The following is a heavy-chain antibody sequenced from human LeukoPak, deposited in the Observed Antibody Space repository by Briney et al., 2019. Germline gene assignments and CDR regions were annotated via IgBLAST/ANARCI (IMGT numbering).Heavy chain of an antibody. CDR2: IYPGDSDT. D-gene: IGHD5-12*01. CDR1: GYSFTSYW. V-gene: IGHV5-51*01. J-gene: IGHJ5*02. Sequence: GESLKISCKGSGYSFTSYWIGWVRQMPGKGLERMGIIYPGDSDTRYSPSFQGQVTISADKSISTAYLQWSSLKASDTAMYYCARQPDSGYGINWFDPWGQGTLVTVSS. CDR3: ARQPDSGYGINWFDP.